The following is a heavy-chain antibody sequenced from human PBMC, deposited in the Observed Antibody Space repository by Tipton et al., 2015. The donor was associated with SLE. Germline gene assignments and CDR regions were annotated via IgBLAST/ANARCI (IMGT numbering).Heavy chain of an antibody. D-gene: IGHD4/OR15-4a*01. Sequence: QLVQSGGGLVQPGGSLRLSWAASGFTVGSDYMSWVRQAPGKGLEWVSVIYSGGTTYYADSVKGRFTISRDNSKNTLYLQMNSLRVEDTAVYYCARNKGLSPDYWGQGTLVTASS. V-gene: IGHV3-53*04. CDR3: ARNKGLSPDY. CDR2: IYSGGTT. J-gene: IGHJ4*02. CDR1: GFTVGSDY.